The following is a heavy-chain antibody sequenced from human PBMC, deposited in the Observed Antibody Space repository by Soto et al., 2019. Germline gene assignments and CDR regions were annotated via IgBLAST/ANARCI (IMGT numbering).Heavy chain of an antibody. Sequence: QVQLVQSGAEVKKPGSSVKVSCKASGGTFSSYAISWVRQAPGQGLEWMRGIIPISGTANYAQKFQGRVTITADESTSTAYMALSSLRSEETAVYYCARSQGSSTSLEIYYYYYYGMDVWGQGTTVTVSS. CDR1: GGTFSSYA. CDR2: IIPISGTA. V-gene: IGHV1-69*01. CDR3: ARSQGSSTSLEIYYYYYYGMDV. J-gene: IGHJ6*02. D-gene: IGHD2-2*01.